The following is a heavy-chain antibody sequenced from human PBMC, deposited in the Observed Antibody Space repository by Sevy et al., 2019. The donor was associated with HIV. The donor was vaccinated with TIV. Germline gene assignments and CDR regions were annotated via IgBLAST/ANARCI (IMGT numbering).Heavy chain of an antibody. CDR3: ARDRPYNWNYSPKLVLFDY. D-gene: IGHD1-7*01. J-gene: IGHJ4*02. CDR1: GFTFSDYY. CDR2: ISSRVSTI. Sequence: GGSLRLSCAASGFTFSDYYMSWIRQAPGKGRGWVSYISSRVSTIYYAASLKGGLIISRDNAKNSLYLQMNSLRAEDTAVYYCARDRPYNWNYSPKLVLFDYWGRGTLVTVSS. V-gene: IGHV3-11*04.